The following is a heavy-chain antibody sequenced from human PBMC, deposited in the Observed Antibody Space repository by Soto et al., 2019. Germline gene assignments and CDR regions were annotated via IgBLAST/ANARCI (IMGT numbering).Heavy chain of an antibody. V-gene: IGHV3-9*01. CDR2: IFWSGGSV. D-gene: IGHD4-17*01. Sequence: EVQLVESGGGLVQPGRSLRLSCVVSGLTFDEHAMHWVRQGPGKGLEWVSGIFWSGGSVGYADSVKGRFTVSRDKAKNSLYLQMASLRAEDTALYYCARDLTPGGADVWGQGTTVTVSS. CDR3: ARDLTPGGADV. CDR1: GLTFDEHA. J-gene: IGHJ6*02.